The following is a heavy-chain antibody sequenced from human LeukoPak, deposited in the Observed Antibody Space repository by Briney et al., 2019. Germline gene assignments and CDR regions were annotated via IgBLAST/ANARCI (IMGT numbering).Heavy chain of an antibody. D-gene: IGHD3-9*01. CDR1: GFTVSSNY. J-gene: IGHJ4*02. CDR3: AKVLWDILTGYYSPFDY. CDR2: ISGSGGST. V-gene: IGHV3-23*01. Sequence: PGGSLRLSCAASGFTVSSNYMSWVRQAPGKGLEWVSAISGSGGSTYYADSVKGRITISRDNSKNTLYLQMNSLRAEDTAVYYCAKVLWDILTGYYSPFDYWGQGTLVTVSS.